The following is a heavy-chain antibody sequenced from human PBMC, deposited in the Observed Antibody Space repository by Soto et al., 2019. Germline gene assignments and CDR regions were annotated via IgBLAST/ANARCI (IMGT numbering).Heavy chain of an antibody. CDR3: ARVEGTRTTNFYHYMDV. CDR1: VGTFSDYN. Sequence: VQLVQSGAEVKRPGSSVKVSCKAPVGTFSDYNIAWVRQDRGQGLEWMGRIIPKLGITNYAHKFQDRVRITADKATSTAYMELTSLRYEDTAVYFCARVEGTRTTNFYHYMDVWGEGTSVTVS. V-gene: IGHV1-69*02. D-gene: IGHD2-8*01. J-gene: IGHJ6*03. CDR2: IIPKLGIT.